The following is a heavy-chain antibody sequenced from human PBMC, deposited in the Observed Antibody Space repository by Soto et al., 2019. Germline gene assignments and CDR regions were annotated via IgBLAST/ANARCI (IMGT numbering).Heavy chain of an antibody. CDR1: GFTFSSYS. J-gene: IGHJ4*02. Sequence: EVQLVESGGGLVKPGGSLRLSCAASGFTFSSYSMNWVRQAPGKGLEWVSAISGSGGSTYYADSVKGRFTISRDNSKNTLYLQMNSLRAEDTAVYYCAKWAYYYGSGSYYHFLSSGGPFDYWGQGTLVTVSS. D-gene: IGHD3-10*01. V-gene: IGHV3-23*04. CDR3: AKWAYYYGSGSYYHFLSSGGPFDY. CDR2: ISGSGGST.